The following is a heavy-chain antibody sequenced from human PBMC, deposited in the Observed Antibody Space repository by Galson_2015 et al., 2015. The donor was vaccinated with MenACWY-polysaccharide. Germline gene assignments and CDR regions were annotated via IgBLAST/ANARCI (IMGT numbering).Heavy chain of an antibody. J-gene: IGHJ4*02. CDR3: TGRGYSGYDWGY. V-gene: IGHV3-33*01. D-gene: IGHD5-12*01. Sequence: SLRLSCAASGLTFRSYGMQWVRQAPGKGLEWVTIISYDGSNKYYADSVKGRFTISRDNSKNTLYLQMNSLRAEDTAVYYCTGRGYSGYDWGYWGQGILVTVSS. CDR1: GLTFRSYG. CDR2: ISYDGSNK.